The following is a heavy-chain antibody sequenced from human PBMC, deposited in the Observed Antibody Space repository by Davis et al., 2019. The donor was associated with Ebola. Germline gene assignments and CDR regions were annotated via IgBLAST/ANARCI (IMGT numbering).Heavy chain of an antibody. CDR3: ARAPRRGYTFGHLDL. V-gene: IGHV4-59*08. CDR1: GGSMSTYY. D-gene: IGHD5-12*01. J-gene: IGHJ4*02. CDR2: VHNTGNT. Sequence: MPSETLSLTCAVSGGSMSTYYWTWVRLPPGQGLEWIGYVHNTGNTNYNPSLKSRVTISLDISTSQFSLSLTSVTAADTGVYYCARAPRRGYTFGHLDLWGQGTLVTVSS.